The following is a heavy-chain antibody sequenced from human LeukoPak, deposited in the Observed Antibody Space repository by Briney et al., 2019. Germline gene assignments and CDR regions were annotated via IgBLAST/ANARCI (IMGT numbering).Heavy chain of an antibody. Sequence: ASVDVLLKASGSTFNGYYMRLVGQAPGQGLEWMGWINPNSGGTNYAQKFQGRVTMTRDTSISTAYMELSRLRSDDTAVYCCARKSAYYYDPSGSHAFEISGQGTLVTVSS. CDR2: INPNSGGT. CDR1: GSTFNGYY. CDR3: ARKSAYYYDPSGSHAFEI. D-gene: IGHD3-22*01. J-gene: IGHJ3*02. V-gene: IGHV1-2*02.